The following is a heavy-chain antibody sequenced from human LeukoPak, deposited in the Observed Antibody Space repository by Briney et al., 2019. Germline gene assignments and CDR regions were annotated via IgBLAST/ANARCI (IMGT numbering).Heavy chain of an antibody. Sequence: PSETLSLTCAVYGGSFSGYYWSWIRQPPEKGLEWIGYIYYSGSTNYNPSLKSRVTISVDTSKNQFSLKLSSVTAADTAVYYCARDSGTTGEVKFDPWGQGTLVTVSS. J-gene: IGHJ5*02. D-gene: IGHD3-10*01. V-gene: IGHV4-59*01. CDR2: IYYSGST. CDR1: GGSFSGYY. CDR3: ARDSGTTGEVKFDP.